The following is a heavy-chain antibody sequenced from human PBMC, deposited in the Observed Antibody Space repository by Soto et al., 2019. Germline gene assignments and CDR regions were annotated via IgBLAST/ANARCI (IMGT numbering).Heavy chain of an antibody. CDR3: ARAPFRPSAMDV. J-gene: IGHJ6*02. CDR1: GDHFKKNV. V-gene: IGHV1-69*01. Sequence: VKVACKTFGDHFKKNVFTWVRRAPGQGLEWMGGTIPALGKTHYIEKFQGRVTITVDDATRTVYMEVRDLTSEDTAIYYCARAPFRPSAMDVCGQRTTVTVSS. D-gene: IGHD3-10*01. CDR2: TIPALGKT.